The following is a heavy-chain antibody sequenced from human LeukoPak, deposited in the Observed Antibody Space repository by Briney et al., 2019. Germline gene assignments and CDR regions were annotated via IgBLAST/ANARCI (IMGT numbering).Heavy chain of an antibody. CDR2: IIGSSGTT. CDR1: GFTFSSYS. V-gene: IGHV3-23*01. J-gene: IGHJ6*03. CDR3: AKRVSYYYYMDV. Sequence: GGSLRLPCAASGFTFSSYSMNWVRQAPGKGLEWVSLIIGSSGTTFYADSVKGRFTISRDNSKNTLYLQMNSLRAEDTAVYYCAKRVSYYYYMDVWGKGTTVTVSS.